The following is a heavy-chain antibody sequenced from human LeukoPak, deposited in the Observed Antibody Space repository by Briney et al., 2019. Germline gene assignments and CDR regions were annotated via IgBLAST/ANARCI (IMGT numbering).Heavy chain of an antibody. CDR2: ISYDGSNK. CDR1: GFTFSSYG. D-gene: IGHD1-26*01. CDR3: AKEVGWFDY. Sequence: GRSLRLSCAASGFTFSSYGMHWVRQAPGKGLEWVAVISYDGSNKYYADSVKGRFTISRDNSKNTLYLQMNSLRAEDTAVYYCAKEVGWFDYWGQGTLVTVSS. J-gene: IGHJ4*02. V-gene: IGHV3-30*18.